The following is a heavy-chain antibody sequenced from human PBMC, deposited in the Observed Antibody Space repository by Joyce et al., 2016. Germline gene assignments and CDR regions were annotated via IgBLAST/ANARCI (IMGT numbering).Heavy chain of an antibody. CDR1: GFSVSNSY. Sequence: EVQLVETGGGLLQPGGSLRLSCAASGFSVSNSYLSWVRQAPGKGPEWVAVIYADGTTYYADSVKGRFTISRDNSKDTLYLQMNSLRADDTAKYYCTRFSTGGLKFDYWGQGTLVTVSS. CDR2: IYADGTT. V-gene: IGHV3-53*02. D-gene: IGHD6-19*01. CDR3: TRFSTGGLKFDY. J-gene: IGHJ4*02.